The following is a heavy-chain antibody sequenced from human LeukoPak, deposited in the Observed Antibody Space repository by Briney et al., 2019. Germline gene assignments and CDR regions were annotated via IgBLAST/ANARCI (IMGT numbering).Heavy chain of an antibody. CDR1: GYTFTGYY. J-gene: IGHJ4*02. CDR3: ARDVLRYFDWLFSYDY. CDR2: INPNSGGT. D-gene: IGHD3-9*01. Sequence: ASVKVSCKASGYTFTGYYMHWVRQAPGQGLEWMGWINPNSGGTNYAQKFQGRVTMTRDTSIRTAYMDLSRLRSDDTAVYYCARDVLRYFDWLFSYDYWGQGTLVTVSS. V-gene: IGHV1-2*02.